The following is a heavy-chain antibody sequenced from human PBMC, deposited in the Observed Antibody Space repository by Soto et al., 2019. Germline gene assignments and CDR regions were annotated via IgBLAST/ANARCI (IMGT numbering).Heavy chain of an antibody. Sequence: EVQLVESGGGLVQPGGSLRLSCAASGFTVSSNYMSWVRQAPGKGLEWVSVIYSGGSTYYADSVKGRFTISRHNSKNTLYLQMNSLRAEDTAVYYCARASGFGEMPRGGYRGYPYYFDYWGQGTLVTVSS. J-gene: IGHJ4*02. V-gene: IGHV3-53*04. D-gene: IGHD5-12*01. CDR2: IYSGGST. CDR1: GFTVSSNY. CDR3: ARASGFGEMPRGGYRGYPYYFDY.